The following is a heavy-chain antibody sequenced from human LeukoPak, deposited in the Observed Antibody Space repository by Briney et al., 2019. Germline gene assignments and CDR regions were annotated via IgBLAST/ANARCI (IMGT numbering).Heavy chain of an antibody. D-gene: IGHD2-2*01. J-gene: IGHJ6*03. Sequence: SETLSLTCAVYGGSFSDYYWTWIRQPPGKGLEWIGENNHVETANYNPSLKSRVAISVDTSKSQFSLRLNSVTAADTAVYYCASSCSSTSCYPHYYYYMDVWGKGTTVTVSS. CDR3: ASSCSSTSCYPHYYYYMDV. CDR2: NNHVETA. V-gene: IGHV4-34*01. CDR1: GGSFSDYY.